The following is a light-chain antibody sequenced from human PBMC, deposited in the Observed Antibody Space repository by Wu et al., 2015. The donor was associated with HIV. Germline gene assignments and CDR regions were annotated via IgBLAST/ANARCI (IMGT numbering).Light chain of an antibody. Sequence: EIVLTQSPGTLSLSPGERATLSCRASQSVSSSYLAWYQQKPGQSPSLLVFDAASRASGRPRQTQRQCISDKFTLPSHNQQPGAEDSAIYYCQQYADSPWTFGQGTKLEIK. CDR1: QSVSSSY. J-gene: IGKJ1*01. V-gene: IGKV3-20*01. CDR2: DAA. CDR3: QQYADSPWT.